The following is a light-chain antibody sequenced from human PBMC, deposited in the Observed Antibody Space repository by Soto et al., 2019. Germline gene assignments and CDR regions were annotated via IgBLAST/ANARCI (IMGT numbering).Light chain of an antibody. CDR3: CSYASGGTYVV. CDR2: EVN. V-gene: IGLV2-23*02. Sequence: QSALTQPASVSGSPGQSVTITCSGTSNDVGSYSLVSWYQLHPGKAPKIITYEVNKRPSGVSNRFSGSKSGNTASLTVSGLQAEDEADYYCCSYASGGTYVVFGGGTQLTVL. CDR1: SNDVGSYSL. J-gene: IGLJ2*01.